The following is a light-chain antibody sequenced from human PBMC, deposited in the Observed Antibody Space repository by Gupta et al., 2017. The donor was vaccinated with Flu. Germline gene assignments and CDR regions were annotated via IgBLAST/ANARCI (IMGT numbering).Light chain of an antibody. J-gene: IGKJ4*01. V-gene: IGKV1-12*01. CDR3: QQAYSFPLT. Sequence: LGWYQQKPGKAPKLLIYPASTLQGGVPSRFSGSGSETEFTLTITTLQPEDAAFYFCQQAYSFPLTFGGGSKVEIK. CDR2: PAS.